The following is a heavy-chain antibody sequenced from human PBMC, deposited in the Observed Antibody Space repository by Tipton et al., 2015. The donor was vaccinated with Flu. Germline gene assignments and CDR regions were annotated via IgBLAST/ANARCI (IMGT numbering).Heavy chain of an antibody. CDR2: IYPSGTT. D-gene: IGHD3-10*02. J-gene: IGHJ4*02. Sequence: TLSLTCTVSSGSIRSTNYFRAWIRQPPGKRLELIGSIYPSGTTYYNPSLKSRVTISVDTSKSQFSLMLRSVTAADTAVYYCARLSYYDVDLKNFYFDHWGQGALVTVSS. CDR1: SGSIRSTNYF. V-gene: IGHV4-39*01. CDR3: ARLSYYDVDLKNFYFDH.